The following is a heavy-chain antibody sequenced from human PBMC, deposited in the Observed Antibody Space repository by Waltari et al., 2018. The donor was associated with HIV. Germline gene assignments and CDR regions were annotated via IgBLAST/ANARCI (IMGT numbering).Heavy chain of an antibody. CDR3: ARHALRVGAAYWNFDL. J-gene: IGHJ2*01. CDR2: IYYTGSA. Sequence: QLQLQESGPGLVKPSETLSLTCTVSGGSVSSSSYFWGWIRQPPGKGLEWVGRIYYTGSADDNPSLKSRVTISVDTSKNQFSLKVTSVTAADTAVYYCARHALRVGAAYWNFDLWGRGTLVTVSS. V-gene: IGHV4-39*01. D-gene: IGHD1-26*01. CDR1: GGSVSSSSYF.